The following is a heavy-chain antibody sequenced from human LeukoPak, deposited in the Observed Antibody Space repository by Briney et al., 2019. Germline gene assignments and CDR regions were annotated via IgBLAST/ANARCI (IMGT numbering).Heavy chain of an antibody. J-gene: IGHJ3*02. Sequence: SVKVSCKASGGTFSSYTISWVRQAPGQGLEWTGRIIPILGIANYAQKFQGRVTITADKSTSTAYMELSSLRSEDTAVYYCAGDSSGYGAFDIWGQGTMVTVSS. CDR3: AGDSSGYGAFDI. CDR2: IIPILGIA. D-gene: IGHD3-22*01. V-gene: IGHV1-69*02. CDR1: GGTFSSYT.